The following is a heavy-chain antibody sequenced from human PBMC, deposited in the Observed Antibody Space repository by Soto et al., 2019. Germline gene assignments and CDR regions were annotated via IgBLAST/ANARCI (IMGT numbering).Heavy chain of an antibody. CDR3: AKDRGGTSGLDY. Sequence: GGSMRLSXAASGFTFNSYAMNWVRQAPGKGLEWVSDISGSGGSTYYADSVKGRFTISRDNSKNTLYLQMNSLRAEDTAVYFCAKDRGGTSGLDYWGQGTLVTVSS. CDR1: GFTFNSYA. D-gene: IGHD2-2*01. V-gene: IGHV3-23*01. J-gene: IGHJ4*02. CDR2: ISGSGGST.